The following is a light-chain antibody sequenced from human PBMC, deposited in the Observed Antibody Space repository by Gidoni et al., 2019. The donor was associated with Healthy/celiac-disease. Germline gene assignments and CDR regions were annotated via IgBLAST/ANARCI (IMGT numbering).Light chain of an antibody. CDR2: QDS. CDR3: QAWDSSTASV. J-gene: IGLJ3*02. V-gene: IGLV3-1*01. Sequence: SYELTQPPSVSVSPGQTASITCSGDKLGDKYACWYQQKPGQSPGLVISQDSKRPSGIPERFSGSNSGNTATLTISGTQAMDEADYYCQAWDSSTASVFGGGTKLTVL. CDR1: KLGDKY.